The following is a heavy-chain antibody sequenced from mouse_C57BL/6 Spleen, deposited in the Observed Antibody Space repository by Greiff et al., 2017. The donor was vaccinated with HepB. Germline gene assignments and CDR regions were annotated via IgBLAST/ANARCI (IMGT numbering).Heavy chain of an antibody. J-gene: IGHJ1*03. CDR2: IYPGDGDT. CDR1: GYAFSSYW. V-gene: IGHV1-80*01. CDR3: ARGGRVYFDV. Sequence: VQLVESGAELVKPGASVKISCKASGYAFSSYWMNWVKQRPGKGLEWIGQIYPGDGDTNYNGKFKGKATLTADKSSSTAYMQLSSLTSEDSAVYFCARGGRVYFDVWGTGTTVTVSS.